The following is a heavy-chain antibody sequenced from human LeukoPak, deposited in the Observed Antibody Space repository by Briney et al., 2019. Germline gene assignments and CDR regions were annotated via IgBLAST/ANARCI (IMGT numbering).Heavy chain of an antibody. J-gene: IGHJ4*02. D-gene: IGHD5-18*01. CDR3: ARDAPGNTALDY. V-gene: IGHV3-74*01. Sequence: QPGVSLRLSCAASGYTFISYWMHGVRQATGKGLVWVSRINGYGSSTDFADSVKGRFTISRDNAKNTLYLQMNSLRAEDTAVYYCARDAPGNTALDYWGQGTLVTVSS. CDR1: GYTFISYW. CDR2: INGYGSST.